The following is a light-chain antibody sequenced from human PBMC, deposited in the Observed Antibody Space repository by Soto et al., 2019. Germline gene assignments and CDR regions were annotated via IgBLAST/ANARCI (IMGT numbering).Light chain of an antibody. CDR3: QQHHKWPRT. J-gene: IGKJ1*01. V-gene: IGKV3-15*01. CDR2: SAS. CDR1: QSVGSS. Sequence: EIMLPKSPAPLSLSPGERATPSCRASQSVGSSLAWYQQRPGQAPRLLIYSASTRTTGIPARFSGTGSGTEFTLTISSLESEDFAVYYCQQHHKWPRTFGPGTRVEIK.